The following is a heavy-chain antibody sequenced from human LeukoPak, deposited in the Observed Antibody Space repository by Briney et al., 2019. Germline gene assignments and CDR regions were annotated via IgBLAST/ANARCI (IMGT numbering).Heavy chain of an antibody. CDR2: IYYSGST. CDR1: GGSISSYY. V-gene: IGHV4-59*01. Sequence: SETLSLTCTVSGGSISSYYWSWIRQPPGKGLEWIGYIYYSGSTNYNPSLKSRVTISVDTSKNQCSLKLSSVTAADTAVYYCARDKRAFDIWGQGTMVTVSS. CDR3: ARDKRAFDI. J-gene: IGHJ3*02.